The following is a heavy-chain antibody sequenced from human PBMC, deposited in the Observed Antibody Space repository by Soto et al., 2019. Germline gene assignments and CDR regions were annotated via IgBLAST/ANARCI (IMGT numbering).Heavy chain of an antibody. CDR3: ARDGYGGRGYCDL. D-gene: IGHD5-12*01. V-gene: IGHV3-48*02. J-gene: IGHJ2*01. CDR2: ISSSGGSK. CDR1: GFTFNYYS. Sequence: EVQLVESGGGLVQPGGSLRLSCAASGFTFNYYSMNWVRQAPGKGLEWVSHISSSGGSKHYADSVKGRLTISRDNPQNSLYLQINSLRDEDTAVYYCARDGYGGRGYCDLWGRGALVTVSS.